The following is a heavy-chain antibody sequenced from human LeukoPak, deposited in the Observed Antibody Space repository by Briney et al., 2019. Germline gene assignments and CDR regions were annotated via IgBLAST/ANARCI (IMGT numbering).Heavy chain of an antibody. CDR1: GGTFSSYA. Sequence: GASVKVSCKASGGTFSSYAISWVRQAPGQGLEWMGGIIPIFGTANYAQKFQGRVTITADESTSTAYMELSSLRSEDTAVYYCARDGTCYYGSGSYLKPHYYYYGMDVWGQGTTVTVSS. CDR2: IIPIFGTA. J-gene: IGHJ6*02. D-gene: IGHD3-10*01. V-gene: IGHV1-69*01. CDR3: ARDGTCYYGSGSYLKPHYYYYGMDV.